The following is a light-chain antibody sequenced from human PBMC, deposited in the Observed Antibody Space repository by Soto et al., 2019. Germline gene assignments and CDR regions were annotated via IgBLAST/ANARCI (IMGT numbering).Light chain of an antibody. J-gene: IGKJ1*01. Sequence: EIVMTQSPATLSVSPGERATLSCRASQHIATSLAWYQQKPGQGPRLLIYGATTRAAGIPARFSGSGSGTEFTLTISSLQSEDFAVYYCQQYNVWPPWTFGQGTKVDIK. CDR1: QHIATS. V-gene: IGKV3-15*01. CDR2: GAT. CDR3: QQYNVWPPWT.